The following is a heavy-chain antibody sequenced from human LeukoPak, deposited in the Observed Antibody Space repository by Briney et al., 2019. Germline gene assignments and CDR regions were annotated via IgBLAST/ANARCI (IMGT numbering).Heavy chain of an antibody. J-gene: IGHJ6*03. Sequence: SETLSLTCSVSDGSISSGYYYWAWIRQPPGKGPEWIGSIYYSGTTYPNPSLKSRVTISVDTSKNQFSLKLSSVTAADTAVYYCAAPSISYYYMDVWGKGTTVTISS. D-gene: IGHD6-6*01. CDR1: DGSISSGYYY. V-gene: IGHV4-39*01. CDR2: IYYSGTT. CDR3: AAPSISYYYMDV.